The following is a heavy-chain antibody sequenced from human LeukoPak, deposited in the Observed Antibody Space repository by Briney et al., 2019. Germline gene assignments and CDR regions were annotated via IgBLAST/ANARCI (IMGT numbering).Heavy chain of an antibody. Sequence: GASVKVSCKASGGTFSSYAISWVRQAPGQGLEWMGGIIPIFGTANYAQKFQGRVTITADESTSTAYMELSSLRSEDTAVYYCARDYCGGDCYFDYWGQGTQVTVSS. CDR3: ARDYCGGDCYFDY. CDR2: IIPIFGTA. D-gene: IGHD2-21*01. V-gene: IGHV1-69*13. CDR1: GGTFSSYA. J-gene: IGHJ4*02.